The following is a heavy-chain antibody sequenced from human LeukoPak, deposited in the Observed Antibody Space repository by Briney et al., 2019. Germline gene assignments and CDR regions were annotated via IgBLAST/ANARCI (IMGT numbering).Heavy chain of an antibody. Sequence: SETLSLTCTVSGGSISSSSYCWGWIRQPPGKGLEWIGYISYSGSTNYNPSLKSRVTISVDTSNNQFSLKLTSVTAADTAVYYCARVERTSTNWYPFDYWGQGTLVTVSS. D-gene: IGHD6-13*01. V-gene: IGHV4-61*05. CDR2: ISYSGST. J-gene: IGHJ4*02. CDR3: ARVERTSTNWYPFDY. CDR1: GGSISSSSYC.